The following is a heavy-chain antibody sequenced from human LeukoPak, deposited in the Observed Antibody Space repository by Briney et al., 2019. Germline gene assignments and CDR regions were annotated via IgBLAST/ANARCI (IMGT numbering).Heavy chain of an antibody. CDR1: GFTFSSYG. Sequence: GGSLRLSCAASGFTFSSYGMHWVRQAPGKGLEWVAVISYDGSNKYYADSVKGRFTISRDNSKNTLYLQMNSLRAEDTGVYYCYYFDYWGQGTLVTVSS. CDR2: ISYDGSNK. CDR3: YYFDY. V-gene: IGHV3-30*03. J-gene: IGHJ4*02.